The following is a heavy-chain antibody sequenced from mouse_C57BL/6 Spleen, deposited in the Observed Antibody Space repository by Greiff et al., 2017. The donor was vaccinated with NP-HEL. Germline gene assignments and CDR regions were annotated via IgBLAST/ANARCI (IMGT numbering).Heavy chain of an antibody. CDR1: GFNIKNTY. J-gene: IGHJ2*01. CDR2: IDPANGNT. Sequence: EVKLQESVAELVRPGASVKLSCTASGFNIKNTYMHWVKQRPEQGLEWIGRIDPANGNTKYAPKFQGKATITADTSSNTAYLQLSSLTSEDTAIYYCARGWLRRGYYFDYWGQGTTLTVSS. CDR3: ARGWLRRGYYFDY. D-gene: IGHD2-2*01. V-gene: IGHV14-3*01.